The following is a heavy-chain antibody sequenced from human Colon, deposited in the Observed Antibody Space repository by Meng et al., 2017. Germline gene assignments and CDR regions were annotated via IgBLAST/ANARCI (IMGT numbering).Heavy chain of an antibody. J-gene: IGHJ4*02. Sequence: GESLKISCGASGFTFSTYWMSWVRQAPGKGLEWVANIKEDGSDQYYVDSVKGRFTISRDNAKNSLYLQMNSLRAEDTAVYYCARDSSGYDYWGQGTLVTVSS. CDR2: IKEDGSDQ. CDR1: GFTFSTYW. CDR3: ARDSSGYDY. D-gene: IGHD5-12*01. V-gene: IGHV3-7*01.